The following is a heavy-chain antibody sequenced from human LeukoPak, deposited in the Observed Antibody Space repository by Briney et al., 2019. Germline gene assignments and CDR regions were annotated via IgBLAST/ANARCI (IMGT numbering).Heavy chain of an antibody. CDR1: GYTFTSYD. V-gene: IGHV1-8*02. D-gene: IGHD2-2*01. CDR3: ARGPLGYCSSTSCYSPYYYYYMDV. J-gene: IGHJ6*03. CDR2: MNPNSGNT. Sequence: ASVKVSCKASGYTFTSYDINWVRQATGQGLEWMGWMNPNSGNTGYAQKFQRRVTITRNTSISTAYMELSSLRSEDTAVYYCARGPLGYCSSTSCYSPYYYYYMDVWGKGTTVTVSS.